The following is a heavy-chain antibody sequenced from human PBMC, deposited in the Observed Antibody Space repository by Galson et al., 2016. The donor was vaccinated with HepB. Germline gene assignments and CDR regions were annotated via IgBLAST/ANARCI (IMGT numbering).Heavy chain of an antibody. CDR3: AREVGTRELDY. D-gene: IGHD1-26*01. J-gene: IGHJ4*02. CDR1: GFSFSNYG. Sequence: SLRLSCAASGFSFSNYGMHWVRQAPGKGLEWVAVIWFDGSNTHYANSVKGRFTISRDNSKKMLYLEMGGLRGDETAVYFCAREVGTRELDYWGQGTLVTVSS. CDR2: IWFDGSNT. V-gene: IGHV3-33*01.